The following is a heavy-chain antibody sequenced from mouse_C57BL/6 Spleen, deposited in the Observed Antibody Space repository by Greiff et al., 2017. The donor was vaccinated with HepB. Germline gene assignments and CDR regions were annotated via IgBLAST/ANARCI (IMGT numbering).Heavy chain of an antibody. CDR1: GYAFTNYL. V-gene: IGHV1-54*01. CDR3: ARSYDPYDFDY. Sequence: QVQLQQSGAELVRPGTSVKVSCKASGYAFTNYLIEWVKQRPGQGLEWIGVINPGSGGTNYNEKFKGKATLTADKSSSTAYMQLSSLTSEDSAVYFCARSYDPYDFDYWGQGTTLTVSS. CDR2: INPGSGGT. D-gene: IGHD2-3*01. J-gene: IGHJ2*01.